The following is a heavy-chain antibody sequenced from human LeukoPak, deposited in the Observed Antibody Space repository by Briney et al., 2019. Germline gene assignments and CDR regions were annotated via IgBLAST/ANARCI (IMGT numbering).Heavy chain of an antibody. CDR2: INPSGGST. V-gene: IGHV1-46*01. Sequence: ASVKVSCKASGYTFTSYYMHWVRQAPGQGLEWMGIINPSGGSTSYAQKFQGGVTMTRDTSTSTVYMELSSLRSEDTAVYYCARDRDYYDSSGYYDINWFDPWGQGTLVTVSS. J-gene: IGHJ5*02. CDR1: GYTFTSYY. CDR3: ARDRDYYDSSGYYDINWFDP. D-gene: IGHD3-22*01.